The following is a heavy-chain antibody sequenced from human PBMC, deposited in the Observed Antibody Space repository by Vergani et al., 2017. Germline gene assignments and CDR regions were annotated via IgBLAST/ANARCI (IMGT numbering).Heavy chain of an antibody. V-gene: IGHV3-21*04. J-gene: IGHJ4*02. CDR3: AKDQVIGYCSSTSCIGGFDY. D-gene: IGHD2-2*01. CDR1: GFTVSSYS. Sequence: EVQLVESGGGLVQPGGSLRLSCAASGFTVSSYSMNWVRQAPGKGLEWVSSISSSSSYIYYADSVKGRFTISRDNAKNSLYLQMNSLRAEDTALYYCAKDQVIGYCSSTSCIGGFDYWGQGTLVTVSS. CDR2: ISSSSSYI.